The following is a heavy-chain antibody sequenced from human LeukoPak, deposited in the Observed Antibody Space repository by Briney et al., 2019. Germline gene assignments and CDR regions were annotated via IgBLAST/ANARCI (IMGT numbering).Heavy chain of an antibody. V-gene: IGHV4-59*01. CDR1: GGSISSYY. Sequence: SETLSLTCTVSGGSISSYYWSWIRRPPGKGLEWIGYIYYSGSTNYNPSLKSRVTISVDTSKNQFSLKLSSVTAADTAVYYCARGVYYYDSSGPEDYWGQGTLVTVSS. J-gene: IGHJ4*02. D-gene: IGHD3-22*01. CDR3: ARGVYYYDSSGPEDY. CDR2: IYYSGST.